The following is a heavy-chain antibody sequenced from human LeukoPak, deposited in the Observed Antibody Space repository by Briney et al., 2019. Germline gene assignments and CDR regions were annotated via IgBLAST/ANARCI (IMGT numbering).Heavy chain of an antibody. CDR3: ARHRRSGSYFQREYYFDY. CDR2: IYYSGST. D-gene: IGHD1-26*01. V-gene: IGHV4-39*01. J-gene: IGHJ4*02. CDR1: GGSISSSSYY. Sequence: SETLSLTCTVSGGSISSSSYYRGWIRQPPGKGLEWIGSIYYSGSTYYNPSLKSRVTISVDTSKNQFSLKLSSVTAADTAVYYCARHRRSGSYFQREYYFDYWGQGTLVTVSS.